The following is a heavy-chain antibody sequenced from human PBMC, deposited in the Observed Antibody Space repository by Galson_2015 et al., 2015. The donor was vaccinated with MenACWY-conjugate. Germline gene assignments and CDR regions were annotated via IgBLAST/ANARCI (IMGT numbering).Heavy chain of an antibody. CDR1: GFAFSGYA. Sequence: SLRLSCAASGFAFSGYAMHWVRQPPGKGLEWVAIIWYDGTNKYYADSVKGRFTISRDNSKSTLYLQMNSLRAEDTAVYYCAREGNDYDSWSPYYYY. CDR3: AREGNDYDSWSPYYYY. J-gene: IGHJ6*01. V-gene: IGHV3-33*01. CDR2: IWYDGTNK. D-gene: IGHD3-3*01.